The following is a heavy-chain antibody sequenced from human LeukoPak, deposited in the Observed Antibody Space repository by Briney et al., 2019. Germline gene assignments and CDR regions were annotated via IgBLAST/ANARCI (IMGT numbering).Heavy chain of an antibody. J-gene: IGHJ4*02. V-gene: IGHV4-34*01. D-gene: IGHD3-16*01. CDR2: INDSVST. CDR3: AREAFEESY. Sequence: SETLSLTCAVYGGSFSGYYWSWIRQPPGKGLEWIGEINDSVSTDYNPSLKSRVTLSVDTSKNQFSLKLSSVTAADTAVYYSAREAFEESYWGQGTLVTVSS. CDR1: GGSFSGYY.